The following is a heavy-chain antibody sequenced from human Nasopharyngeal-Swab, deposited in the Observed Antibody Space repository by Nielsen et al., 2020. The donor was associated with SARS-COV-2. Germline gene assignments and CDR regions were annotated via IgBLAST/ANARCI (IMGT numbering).Heavy chain of an antibody. J-gene: IGHJ6*02. D-gene: IGHD3-9*01. CDR2: IYYSGST. Sequence: SETLSLTCTVSGGSVSSGSYYWSWIRQPPGKGLEWIGYIYYSGSTKYNPSLKSRVTISVDTSKNQFSLKLSSVTAADTAVYYCARAHILTGYYIPSYYYGMDVWGQGTTVTVSS. CDR3: ARAHILTGYYIPSYYYGMDV. V-gene: IGHV4-61*01. CDR1: GGSVSSGSYY.